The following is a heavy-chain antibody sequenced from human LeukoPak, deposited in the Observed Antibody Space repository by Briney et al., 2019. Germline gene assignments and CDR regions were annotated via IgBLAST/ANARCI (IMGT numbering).Heavy chain of an antibody. V-gene: IGHV3-23*01. D-gene: IGHD3-16*01. CDR3: AKRSRLRLGELLDY. CDR1: GFTFSSYA. J-gene: IGHJ4*02. Sequence: PGGSLRHSCAASGFTFSSYAMSWVRQAPGKGLEWVSAISGSGGSTYYADSVKGRFTISRDNSKNTLYLQMNSLRAEDTAVYYCAKRSRLRLGELLDYWGQGTLVTVSS. CDR2: ISGSGGST.